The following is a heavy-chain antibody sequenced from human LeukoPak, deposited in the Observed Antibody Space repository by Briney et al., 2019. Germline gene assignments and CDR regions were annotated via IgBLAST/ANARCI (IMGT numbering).Heavy chain of an antibody. V-gene: IGHV4-59*12. CDR1: GGSMNHYY. CDR2: IYYIGTT. J-gene: IGHJ6*02. CDR3: ARAGGVTTVTTGYYYGMDV. D-gene: IGHD4-11*01. Sequence: PSETLSLTCTVSGGSMNHYYWRWIRQSPGKGLEWLGSIYYIGTTNYNPSLNNRLTMSVDTSKNQFSLKLSSVTAADTAVYYCARAGGVTTVTTGYYYGMDVWGQGTTVTVSS.